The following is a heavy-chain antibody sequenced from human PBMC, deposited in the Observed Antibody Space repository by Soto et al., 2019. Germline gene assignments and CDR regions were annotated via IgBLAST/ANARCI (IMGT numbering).Heavy chain of an antibody. V-gene: IGHV1-3*01. CDR1: GYTFNSYA. J-gene: IGHJ4*02. D-gene: IGHD1-20*01. Sequence: SVKVPCKASGYTFNSYAMHWVRQAPGQRLEWMGWINAGNGNTKYSQKFQGRVTITRDTSASTAYMELSSLRSEDTAVYYCARGITLPTPLDYWGQGTLVTVSS. CDR2: INAGNGNT. CDR3: ARGITLPTPLDY.